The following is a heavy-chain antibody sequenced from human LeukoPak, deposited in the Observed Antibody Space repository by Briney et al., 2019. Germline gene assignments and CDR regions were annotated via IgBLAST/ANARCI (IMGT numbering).Heavy chain of an antibody. D-gene: IGHD3-10*01. J-gene: IGHJ6*02. CDR1: GFSVSSNY. V-gene: IGHV4-34*08. CDR3: SGSYSTEYYYYGMDV. Sequence: GSLRLSCAASGFSVSSNYISWVRQAPGKGLEWIGEINHSGSTNYNPSLKSRVTISVDTSKNQFSLKLSSVTAADTAVYYCSGSYSTEYYYYGMDVWGQGTTVTVSS. CDR2: INHSGST.